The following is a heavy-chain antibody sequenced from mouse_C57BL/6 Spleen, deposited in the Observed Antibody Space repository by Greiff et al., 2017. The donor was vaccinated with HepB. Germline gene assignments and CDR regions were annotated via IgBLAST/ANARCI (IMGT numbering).Heavy chain of an antibody. Sequence: EVQLQQSGPELVKPGASVKISCKASGYTFTDYYMNWVKQSHGKSLEWIGDINPNNGGTSYNQKFKGKATLTVDKSSSTAYMELRSLTSEDSAVYYCARDTYYSPSAYWGQGTLVTVSA. V-gene: IGHV1-26*01. J-gene: IGHJ3*01. D-gene: IGHD2-12*01. CDR1: GYTFTDYY. CDR2: INPNNGGT. CDR3: ARDTYYSPSAY.